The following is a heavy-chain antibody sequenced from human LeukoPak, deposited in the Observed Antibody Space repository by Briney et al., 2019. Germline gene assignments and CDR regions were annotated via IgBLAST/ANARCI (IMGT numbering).Heavy chain of an antibody. D-gene: IGHD2-2*01. Sequence: EASVKVSCKASGYTFTTYYMHWVRQAPGQGLEWMGIINPSGGSTTYAQKFQGRVTITRDTSKNQFSLKLSSVTAADTAAYYCARDLVPAAMGNTGFDPWGQGTLVTVSS. J-gene: IGHJ5*02. V-gene: IGHV1-46*01. CDR3: ARDLVPAAMGNTGFDP. CDR1: GYTFTTYY. CDR2: INPSGGST.